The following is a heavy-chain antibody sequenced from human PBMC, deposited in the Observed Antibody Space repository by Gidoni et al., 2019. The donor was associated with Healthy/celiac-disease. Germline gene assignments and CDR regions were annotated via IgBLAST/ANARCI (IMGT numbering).Heavy chain of an antibody. CDR2: IKQDGSEK. Sequence: EVQLVESGGGLVQPGGSLRLSCAASGFPFSSYWMSWVRQAPGKGLEWVANIKQDGSEKYYVDSVKGRFTISRDNAKNSLYLQMNSLRAEDTAVYYCAREWGAVAGTDDWYFDLWGRGTLVTVSS. J-gene: IGHJ2*01. V-gene: IGHV3-7*03. CDR3: AREWGAVAGTDDWYFDL. CDR1: GFPFSSYW. D-gene: IGHD6-19*01.